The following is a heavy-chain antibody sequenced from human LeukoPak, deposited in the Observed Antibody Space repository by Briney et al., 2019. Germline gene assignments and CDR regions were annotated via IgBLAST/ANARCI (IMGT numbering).Heavy chain of an antibody. CDR2: IYYSGST. CDR3: ATYSGSYEMGSYYFDY. D-gene: IGHD1-26*01. V-gene: IGHV4-59*01. Sequence: SETLSLTCTVSGGSISSYYWSWIRQPPGKGLEWSAYIYYSGSTNYNPSLKSRVTISVDTSKNQFSLKLSSVTAADTAVYYCATYSGSYEMGSYYFDYWGQGTLVTVSS. CDR1: GGSISSYY. J-gene: IGHJ4*02.